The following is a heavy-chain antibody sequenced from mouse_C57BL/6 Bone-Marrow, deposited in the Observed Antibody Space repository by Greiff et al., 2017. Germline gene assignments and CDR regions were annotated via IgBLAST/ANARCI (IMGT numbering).Heavy chain of an antibody. Sequence: DVKLVESGPGLVKPSQSLSLTCSVTGYSITSGYYWNWIRQFPGNKLEWMGYISYDGSNNYNPSLKNRISITRDTSKNQFFLKLNSVTTEDTATYYCARNWDGAMDYWGQGTSVTVSS. V-gene: IGHV3-6*01. CDR3: ARNWDGAMDY. D-gene: IGHD4-1*01. CDR2: ISYDGSN. J-gene: IGHJ4*01. CDR1: GYSITSGYY.